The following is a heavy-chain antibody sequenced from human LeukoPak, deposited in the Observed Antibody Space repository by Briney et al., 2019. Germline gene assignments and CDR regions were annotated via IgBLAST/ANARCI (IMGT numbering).Heavy chain of an antibody. CDR1: GFTFDDYG. CDR3: AREGELGGYCSSTSYYTFDY. CDR2: INWNGGST. J-gene: IGHJ4*02. D-gene: IGHD2-2*02. Sequence: GGSLRLSCAASGFTFDDYGMSWVRQAPGKGLEWVSGINWNGGSTGYADSVKGRFTISRDNAKNSLYLQMNSLRAEDTALYYCAREGELGGYCSSTSYYTFDYWGQGTLVTVSS. V-gene: IGHV3-20*04.